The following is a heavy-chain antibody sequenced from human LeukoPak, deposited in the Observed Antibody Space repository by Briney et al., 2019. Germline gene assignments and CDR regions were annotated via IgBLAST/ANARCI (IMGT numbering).Heavy chain of an antibody. D-gene: IGHD4-17*01. J-gene: IGHJ4*02. V-gene: IGHV3-21*01. CDR3: ARAPYGDYYFDY. CDR1: GFTFSSYS. Sequence: GGSLRLSCAASGFTFSSYSMNWVRQAPGKGLEWVSSISSSSYIYYADSVKGRFTISRDNAKNSLYLQMNSLRAEDTAVYYCARAPYGDYYFDYWGQGTLVTVSS. CDR2: ISSSSYI.